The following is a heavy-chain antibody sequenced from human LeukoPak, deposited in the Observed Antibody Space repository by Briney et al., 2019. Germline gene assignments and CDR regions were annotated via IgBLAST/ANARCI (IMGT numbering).Heavy chain of an antibody. CDR2: INYSGST. Sequence: SETLSLTCTVSGGSLTRYHWGWIRQPPGKGLEWIGYINYSGSTNYNPSLKSRVTMSVDTSKNQFSLNLTSATAADTAVYYCARDRSASYRFDYWGQGTLVTVSS. CDR3: ARDRSASYRFDY. J-gene: IGHJ4*02. D-gene: IGHD1-26*01. V-gene: IGHV4-59*12. CDR1: GGSLTRYH.